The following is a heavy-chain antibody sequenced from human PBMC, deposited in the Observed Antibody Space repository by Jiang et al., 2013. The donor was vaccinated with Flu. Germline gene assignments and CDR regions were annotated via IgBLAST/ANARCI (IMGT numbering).Heavy chain of an antibody. CDR3: ARDRRDGYNRWVTKMMSFDSR. D-gene: IGHD5-24*01. Sequence: GAEVKKPGSSVKVSCKASGGTFSSYAISWVRQAPGQGLEWMGGIIPIFGTANYAQKFQGRVTITADESTSTAYMELSSLRSEDAAVYYCARDRRDGYNRWVTKMMSFDSRGDQGT. V-gene: IGHV1-69*01. J-gene: IGHJ3*01. CDR1: GGTFSSYA. CDR2: IIPIFGTA.